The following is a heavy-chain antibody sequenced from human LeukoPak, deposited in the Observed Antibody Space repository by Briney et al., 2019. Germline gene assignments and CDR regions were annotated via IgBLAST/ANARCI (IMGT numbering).Heavy chain of an antibody. D-gene: IGHD6-13*01. J-gene: IGHJ6*02. V-gene: IGHV4-34*01. Sequence: PSETLSLACAVYGGSFSGYYWSWISQPPGKGLEWIGEINHSGSTNYNPSLKSRVTISVDTSKNQFSLKLSSVTAADTAVYYCARGAAAGLYYYYGMDVWGQGTTVTVSS. CDR3: ARGAAAGLYYYYGMDV. CDR2: INHSGST. CDR1: GGSFSGYY.